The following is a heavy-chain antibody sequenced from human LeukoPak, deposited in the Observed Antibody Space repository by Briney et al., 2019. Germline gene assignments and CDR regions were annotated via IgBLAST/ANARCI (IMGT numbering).Heavy chain of an antibody. Sequence: GGSLRLSCAASGFTISSYWMSWVRQAPGKGLEWVANIKQDGGEQSYVDSVKGRFTISRNNAKHSLFLQMNRLRAEDTAVYYCASVWWSGYFRFDYWGQGTLVTVYS. J-gene: IGHJ4*02. CDR3: ASVWWSGYFRFDY. CDR1: GFTISSYW. CDR2: IKQDGGEQ. V-gene: IGHV3-7*01. D-gene: IGHD3-3*01.